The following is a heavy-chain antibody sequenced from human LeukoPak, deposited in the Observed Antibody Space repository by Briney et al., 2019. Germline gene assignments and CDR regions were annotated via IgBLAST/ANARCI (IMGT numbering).Heavy chain of an antibody. CDR2: IYYSGST. CDR3: AAYYYDSSGPPDTTHYYYYYMDV. Sequence: PSETLSLTCTVSGGSISSSSYYWGWIRQPPGKGLEWIGSIYYSGSTYYNPSLKSRVTISVDTSKNQFSLKLSSVTAADTAVYYCAAYYYDSSGPPDTTHYYYYYMDVWGKGTTVTVSS. V-gene: IGHV4-39*01. D-gene: IGHD3-22*01. CDR1: GGSISSSSYY. J-gene: IGHJ6*03.